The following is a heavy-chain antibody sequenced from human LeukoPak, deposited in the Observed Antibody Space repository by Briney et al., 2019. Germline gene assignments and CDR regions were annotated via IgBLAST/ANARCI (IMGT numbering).Heavy chain of an antibody. D-gene: IGHD3-10*02. CDR3: AELGITMIGGV. J-gene: IGHJ6*04. V-gene: IGHV3-23*01. CDR2: ISPRGDKT. Sequence: GGTLRLSCAASGYTFNIHGMNWVRQAPGKGPEWVSGISPRGDKTYYADSVKGRFTISRDNAKNSLYLQMNSLRAEDTAVYYCAELGITMIGGVWGKGTTVTISS. CDR1: GYTFNIHG.